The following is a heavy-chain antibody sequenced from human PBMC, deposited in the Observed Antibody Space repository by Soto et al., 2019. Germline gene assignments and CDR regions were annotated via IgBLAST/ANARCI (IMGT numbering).Heavy chain of an antibody. Sequence: SETLSLTCTVSGGSISGYYWTWIRQPPGKGLEWIGYIYSSGNTNYNPSLQSRVTISVDTSKNQFSLKLSSVTAADTAVYYCARLACSTTRCFTYFGAWGQGAVVT. D-gene: IGHD2-2*02. J-gene: IGHJ4*02. V-gene: IGHV4-59*08. CDR2: IYSSGNT. CDR1: GGSISGYY. CDR3: ARLACSTTRCFTYFGA.